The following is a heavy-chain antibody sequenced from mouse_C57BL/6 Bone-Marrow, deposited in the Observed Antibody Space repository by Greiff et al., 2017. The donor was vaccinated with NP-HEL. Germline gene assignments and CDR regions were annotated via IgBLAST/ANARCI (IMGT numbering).Heavy chain of an antibody. CDR2: INSDGGST. V-gene: IGHV5-2*01. CDR3: ARLGSPYYAMDY. D-gene: IGHD1-1*02. CDR1: EYEFPSHD. Sequence: DVMLVESGGGLVQPGESLKLSCESNEYEFPSHDMSWVRKTPEKRLELVAAINSDGGSTYYPDTMERRFIISRDNTKKTLYLQMSSLRSEDTALYYCARLGSPYYAMDYWGQGTSVTVSS. J-gene: IGHJ4*01.